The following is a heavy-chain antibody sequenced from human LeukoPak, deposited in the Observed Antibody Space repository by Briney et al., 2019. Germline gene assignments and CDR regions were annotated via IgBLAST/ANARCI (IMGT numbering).Heavy chain of an antibody. CDR3: ARGFGSGASSVQF. D-gene: IGHD2-15*01. Sequence: GGSLRLSCAASGFTFKTYAMRWVRQAPGKGLEWLAVIWYDGKFKYYGDSVKGRISISRDNSKATLDLQMDNLRAEDSGVYYCARGFGSGASSVQFWGQGTLVTVSS. J-gene: IGHJ4*02. CDR1: GFTFKTYA. CDR2: IWYDGKFK. V-gene: IGHV3-33*01.